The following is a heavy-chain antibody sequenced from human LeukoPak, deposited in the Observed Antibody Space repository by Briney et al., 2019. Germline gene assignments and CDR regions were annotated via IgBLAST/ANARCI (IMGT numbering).Heavy chain of an antibody. D-gene: IGHD5-12*01. V-gene: IGHV3-23*01. CDR1: GFTFSSYA. J-gene: IGHJ4*02. CDR3: AHLEVATTDFAFDY. Sequence: PGGSLRLSCAASGFTFSSYAMSWVRQAPGKGLEWVSAISGSGGSTYYADSVKGPFTISRDNSKNTLYPQMNSLRAEDTAVYYCAHLEVATTDFAFDYWGQGTLVTVSS. CDR2: ISGSGGST.